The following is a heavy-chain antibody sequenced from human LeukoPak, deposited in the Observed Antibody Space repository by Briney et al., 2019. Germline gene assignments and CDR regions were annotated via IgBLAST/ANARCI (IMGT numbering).Heavy chain of an antibody. J-gene: IGHJ4*02. CDR1: GGSFSGYY. CDR2: INHSGST. CDR3: ARARYSYSH. V-gene: IGHV4-34*01. D-gene: IGHD5-18*01. Sequence: PSETLSLTCAVYGGSFSGYYWNWIRQPPGKGLEWIGEINHSGSTNYNPSLKSRVTISVDTSKNQFSLKLSSVTAADTAVYYCARARYSYSHWGQGTLVTVSS.